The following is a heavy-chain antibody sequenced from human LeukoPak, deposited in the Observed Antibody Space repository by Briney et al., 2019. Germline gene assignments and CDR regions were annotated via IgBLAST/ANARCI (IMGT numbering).Heavy chain of an antibody. CDR2: IRYDGSNK. J-gene: IGHJ6*02. V-gene: IGHV3-30*02. CDR1: GFTFSSYG. D-gene: IGHD6-13*01. CDR3: AKDAACSSSWYRAYYYYYGMDV. Sequence: GGSLRLSCAASGFTFSSYGMHWVRQAPGKGLEWVAFIRYDGSNKYYADSVKGRFTISRDNSKNTLYLQMNSLRAEDTAVYYCAKDAACSSSWYRAYYYYYGMDVWGQGTTVTVSS.